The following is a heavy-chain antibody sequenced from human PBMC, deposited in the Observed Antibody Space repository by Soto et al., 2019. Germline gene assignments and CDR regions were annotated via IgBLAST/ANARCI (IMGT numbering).Heavy chain of an antibody. CDR3: ARDFRSSYGDYYYYYGMDV. Sequence: GGSLRLSCAASGFTFSIYSMNWVHQAPGKGLEWVSLISGSGGSTHYADSVEGRLTISRDNSKNTLYLQMNSLRAEDKAVYYCARDFRSSYGDYYYYYGMDVWGQGTTVTVSS. CDR2: ISGSGGST. CDR1: GFTFSIYS. V-gene: IGHV3-23*01. J-gene: IGHJ6*02. D-gene: IGHD4-17*01.